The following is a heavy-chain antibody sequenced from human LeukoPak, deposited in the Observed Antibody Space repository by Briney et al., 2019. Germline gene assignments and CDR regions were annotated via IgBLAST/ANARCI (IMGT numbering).Heavy chain of an antibody. J-gene: IGHJ4*02. Sequence: SQTLSLTCTVSGGSISSGDYYWSWIRQPPGKGLEWMGYIYYSGSTYYNPSLKGRLTISVGTSKNQFSLKLSSVTAPDTAVYYCARAPLRSWAFDYWGQGTLVTVSS. CDR3: ARAPLRSWAFDY. V-gene: IGHV4-30-4*08. CDR1: GGSISSGDYY. CDR2: IYYSGST. D-gene: IGHD6-13*01.